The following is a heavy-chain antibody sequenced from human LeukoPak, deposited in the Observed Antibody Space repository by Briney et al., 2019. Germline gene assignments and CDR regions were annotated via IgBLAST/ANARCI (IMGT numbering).Heavy chain of an antibody. V-gene: IGHV3-30*02. J-gene: IGHJ4*02. Sequence: PGGSLRLSCAASGFSFSTYAMHWVRQAPGKGLEWVAFIPYDGSDKYYADSVKGRFTISRDNSKNTLYLQMNSLRAEDTAVYYCAGDSDYWGQGTLVTVSS. CDR2: IPYDGSDK. CDR3: AGDSDY. CDR1: GFSFSTYA.